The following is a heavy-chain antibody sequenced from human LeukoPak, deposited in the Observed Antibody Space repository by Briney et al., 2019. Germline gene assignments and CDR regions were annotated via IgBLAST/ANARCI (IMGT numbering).Heavy chain of an antibody. CDR2: IYHSGST. CDR3: ARLESGYDSNY. CDR1: GGSISSGTYY. J-gene: IGHJ4*02. V-gene: IGHV4-39*01. Sequence: PSETLSLTCTVSGGSISSGTYYWAWIRQPPGKGLEWIGTIYHSGSTYYNPSLKSRVTISVDTSKNQFSLKLSSVTAADTAVYYCARLESGYDSNYWGQGTLVTVSS. D-gene: IGHD5-12*01.